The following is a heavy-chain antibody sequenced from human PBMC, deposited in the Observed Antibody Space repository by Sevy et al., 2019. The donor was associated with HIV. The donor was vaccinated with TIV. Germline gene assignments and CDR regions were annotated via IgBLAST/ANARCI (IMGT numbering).Heavy chain of an antibody. J-gene: IGHJ4*02. CDR1: GFNLGDYA. CDR3: IRSRQLGYTAMVTDY. CDR2: MRSKAFAGTT. V-gene: IGHV3-49*04. D-gene: IGHD5-18*01. Sequence: GGSLRLSCSTSGFNLGDYAMSWVRQSPGKGLEWVGFMRSKAFAGTTEYAASVKGRFTISTDDSKASAHLQMNSLRAEDTRVYYCIRSRQLGYTAMVTDYWGQGTLVTVSS.